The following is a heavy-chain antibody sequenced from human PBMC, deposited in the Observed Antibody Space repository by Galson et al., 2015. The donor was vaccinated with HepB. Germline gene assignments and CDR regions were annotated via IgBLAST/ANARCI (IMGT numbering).Heavy chain of an antibody. V-gene: IGHV4-34*01. CDR1: GGSFSGYY. CDR3: ASGVEMATIKAFDI. D-gene: IGHD5-24*01. J-gene: IGHJ3*02. Sequence: ETLSLTCAVYGGSFSGYYWSWIRQPPGKGLEWIGEINHSGSTNYNPSLKSRVTISVDTSKNQFSLKLSSVTAADTAVYYCASGVEMATIKAFDIWGQGTMVTVSS. CDR2: INHSGST.